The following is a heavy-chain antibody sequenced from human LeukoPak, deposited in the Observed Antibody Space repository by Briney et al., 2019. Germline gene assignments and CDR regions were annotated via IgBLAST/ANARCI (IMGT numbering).Heavy chain of an antibody. J-gene: IGHJ4*02. D-gene: IGHD5-24*01. Sequence: SETLSLTCAVYGGSFSGYYWSWIRQPPGKGLEWIGEINHSGSTNYNPSLKSRVTISVDTSKNQFSLKLSSVTAADTAVYCCASPRGGGDGYKFDYWGQGTLVTVSS. CDR3: ASPRGGGDGYKFDY. CDR1: GGSFSGYY. V-gene: IGHV4-34*01. CDR2: INHSGST.